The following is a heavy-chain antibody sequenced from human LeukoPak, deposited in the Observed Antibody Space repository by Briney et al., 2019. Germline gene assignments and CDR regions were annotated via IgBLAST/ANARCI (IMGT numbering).Heavy chain of an antibody. CDR1: GYTFTGYY. Sequence: ASVKVSCKASGYTFTGYYMHWVRQAPGQGLEWMGIINPSGGSTSYAQKFQGRVTMTRDTSTSTVYMEMSSLRSEDTAVYYCARGQYYYDSSGYHDAFDIWGQGTMVTVSS. V-gene: IGHV1-46*01. D-gene: IGHD3-22*01. CDR3: ARGQYYYDSSGYHDAFDI. J-gene: IGHJ3*02. CDR2: INPSGGST.